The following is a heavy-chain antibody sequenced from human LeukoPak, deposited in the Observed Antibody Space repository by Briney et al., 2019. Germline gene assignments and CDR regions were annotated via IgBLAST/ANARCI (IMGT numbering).Heavy chain of an antibody. CDR2: ISSSSSTI. V-gene: IGHV3-48*02. CDR1: GFTFSSYS. D-gene: IGHD3-22*01. Sequence: GGSLRLSCAASGFTFSSYSMNWVRQAPGKGLEWVSYISSSSSTIYYADSVKGRFTISRDNAKNSLYLQMNSLRDEDTAVYYCARSISGLPYYYDSSGYLQPRPDFDYWGQGTLVTVSS. CDR3: ARSISGLPYYYDSSGYLQPRPDFDY. J-gene: IGHJ4*02.